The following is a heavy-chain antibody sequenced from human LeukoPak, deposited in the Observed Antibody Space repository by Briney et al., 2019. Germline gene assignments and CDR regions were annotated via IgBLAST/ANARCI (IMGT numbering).Heavy chain of an antibody. Sequence: PGGSLRLSCAASGFTFDDYAIHWVRQPPGKGLEWVSLISGDGGSTYYADSVKGRFTISRDNSKNSVYLQMSSLRSEDTALYYCAKDRPKSYWGQGTLVTVSS. CDR2: ISGDGGST. CDR1: GFTFDDYA. CDR3: AKDRPKSY. V-gene: IGHV3-43*02. J-gene: IGHJ4*02.